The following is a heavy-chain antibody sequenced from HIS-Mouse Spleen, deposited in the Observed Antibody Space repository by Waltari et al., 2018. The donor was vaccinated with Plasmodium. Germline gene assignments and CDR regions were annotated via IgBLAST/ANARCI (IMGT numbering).Heavy chain of an antibody. V-gene: IGHV3-74*01. CDR2: INSDGSST. J-gene: IGHJ3*02. D-gene: IGHD6-13*01. CDR1: GFTFSSYW. CDR3: ARTIAAAGTGDAFDM. Sequence: EVQLVESGGGLVQPGGSLRLSCAASGFTFSSYWMHWVRQAPGKGLVWVSGINSDGSSTRYADSVKGRFTSSRDNAKNTLYLQMNSLRAEDTAVYYCARTIAAAGTGDAFDMWGQGTMVTVSS.